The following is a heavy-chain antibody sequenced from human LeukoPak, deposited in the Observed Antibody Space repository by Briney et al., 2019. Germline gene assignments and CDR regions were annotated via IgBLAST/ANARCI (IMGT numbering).Heavy chain of an antibody. CDR1: RYTFTKYF. J-gene: IGHJ5*02. Sequence: GASVKVSCQASRYTFTKYFTQWVRQAPGQGLEWMGGIIPIFGTANYAQKFQGRVTITTDESTSTAYMELSSLRSEDTAVYYCASYDPVAGTWRWFDPWGQGTLVTVSS. V-gene: IGHV1-69*05. CDR2: IIPIFGTA. D-gene: IGHD6-19*01. CDR3: ASYDPVAGTWRWFDP.